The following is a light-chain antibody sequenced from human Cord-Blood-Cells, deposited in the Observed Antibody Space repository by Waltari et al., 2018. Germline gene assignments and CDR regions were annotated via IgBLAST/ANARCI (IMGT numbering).Light chain of an antibody. CDR3: QQYDNLYT. J-gene: IGKJ2*01. CDR2: DAS. Sequence: DIQMTQSPSSLSASVGDRVTITCQESQDISNYLNWYQQKPGKAPKLLIYDASNLETGVPSRFSGSGSGTDFTFTIRSLQPEDIATYYCQQYDNLYTFGQGTKLEIK. CDR1: QDISNY. V-gene: IGKV1-33*01.